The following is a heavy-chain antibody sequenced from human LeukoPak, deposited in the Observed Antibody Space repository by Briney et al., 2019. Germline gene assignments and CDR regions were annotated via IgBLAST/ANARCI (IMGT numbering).Heavy chain of an antibody. D-gene: IGHD4-11*01. CDR1: GFTFTSSA. V-gene: IGHV1-58*02. Sequence: KVSCKASGFTFTSSAMQWVRQARGQRLEWIGWIVVGSGNTNYAQKFQERVTITRDVSTSTAYMELSSLRSEDTAVYYCAAGLWDYSYYYYYGMDVWGQGTTVTVSS. CDR2: IVVGSGNT. CDR3: AAGLWDYSYYYYYGMDV. J-gene: IGHJ6*02.